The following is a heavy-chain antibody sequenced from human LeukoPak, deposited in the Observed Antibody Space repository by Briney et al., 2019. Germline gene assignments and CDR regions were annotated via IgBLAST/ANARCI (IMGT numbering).Heavy chain of an antibody. CDR1: GGTFSSYA. CDR2: IIPIFGTA. Sequence: GASVKVSCKASGGTFSSYAISWVRQAPGQGLEWMGGIIPIFGTANYAQKFQGRVTITADESTSTAYMELSSLRSEDTAVYYCARGVTGYNLYYYYYGMDVWGQGTTVTVSS. V-gene: IGHV1-69*13. CDR3: ARGVTGYNLYYYYYGMDV. J-gene: IGHJ6*02. D-gene: IGHD3-9*01.